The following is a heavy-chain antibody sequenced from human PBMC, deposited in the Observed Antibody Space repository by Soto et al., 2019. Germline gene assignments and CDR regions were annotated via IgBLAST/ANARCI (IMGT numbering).Heavy chain of an antibody. CDR3: ARVVVVPAAGIDY. V-gene: IGHV3-21*01. Sequence: EVQQVESGGGLVKPGGSLRLSCAASGFTFSSYSMNWVRQAPGKGLEWVSSISSSSSYIYYADSVKGRFTISRDNAKNSLYLQMNSLRAEDTAVYYCARVVVVPAAGIDYWGQGTLVTVSS. J-gene: IGHJ4*02. D-gene: IGHD2-2*01. CDR2: ISSSSSYI. CDR1: GFTFSSYS.